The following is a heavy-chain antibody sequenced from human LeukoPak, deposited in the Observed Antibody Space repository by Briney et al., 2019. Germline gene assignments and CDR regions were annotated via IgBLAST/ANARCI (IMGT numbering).Heavy chain of an antibody. CDR3: AGAPTYNWNGEFDY. CDR2: IIPILGIA. CDR1: GGTFSSYA. Sequence: GVSVKVSCKASGGTFSSYAISWVRQAPGQGLEWMGRIIPILGIANYAQKFQGRVTITADKSTSTAYMELSSLRSEDTAVYYCAGAPTYNWNGEFDYWGQGTLVTVSS. D-gene: IGHD1-20*01. J-gene: IGHJ4*02. V-gene: IGHV1-69*04.